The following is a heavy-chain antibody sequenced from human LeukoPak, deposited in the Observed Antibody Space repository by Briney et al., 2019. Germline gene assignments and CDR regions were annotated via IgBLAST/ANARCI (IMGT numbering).Heavy chain of an antibody. J-gene: IGHJ5*02. CDR2: IYYSGST. D-gene: IGHD1-1*01. CDR3: ARRPSQVSVPNWFDP. CDR1: GFTFSSCA. Sequence: GSLRLSCAASGFTFSSCAMSWVRQPPGKGLEWIGSIYYSGSTYYNPSLKSRVTISVDTSKNQFSLKLSSVTAADTAVYYCARRPSQVSVPNWFDPWGQGTLVTVSS. V-gene: IGHV4-39*01.